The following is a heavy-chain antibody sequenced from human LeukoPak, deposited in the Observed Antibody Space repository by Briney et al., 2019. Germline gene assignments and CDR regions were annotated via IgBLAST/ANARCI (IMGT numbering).Heavy chain of an antibody. J-gene: IGHJ4*02. D-gene: IGHD6-13*01. CDR1: GGSIISYY. CDR2: IHSSGST. Sequence: SETLSLTCTVSGGSIISYYWSWIRQPPGKGLEWIGYIHSSGSTSYSPSLKSRVTFSVDTSKNHFPLKVTSMTAADTGVYYCARSLPGAIGAADFWGQGTLVTVSA. V-gene: IGHV4-59*01. CDR3: ARSLPGAIGAADF.